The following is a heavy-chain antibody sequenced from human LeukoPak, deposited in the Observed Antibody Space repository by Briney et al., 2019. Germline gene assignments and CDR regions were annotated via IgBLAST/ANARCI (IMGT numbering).Heavy chain of an antibody. D-gene: IGHD1-26*01. J-gene: IGHJ4*02. Sequence: GGSLRLSCAASGFSFSDHEMNWVRQAPGKGLEWVSYLSSSGNAYYADSVKGRFTISRDNSKNSLYLQMTSLRVEDTAVYYCASGRGSYSLDYWGQGTLVTVSS. CDR2: LSSSGNA. CDR3: ASGRGSYSLDY. CDR1: GFSFSDHE. V-gene: IGHV3-48*03.